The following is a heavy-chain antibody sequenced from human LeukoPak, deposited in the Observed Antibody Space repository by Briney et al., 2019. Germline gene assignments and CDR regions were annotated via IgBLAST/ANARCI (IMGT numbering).Heavy chain of an antibody. J-gene: IGHJ4*02. CDR1: GGSISSYY. D-gene: IGHD6-13*01. V-gene: IGHV4-4*07. Sequence: SETLSLTCTVSGGSISSYYWSWIRQPAGNGLEWIGRIYTSGSTNYNPSLKSRVTMSVDTSKNQFSLKLSSVTAADTAVYYCARDHQFEGMAAAGTDYWGQGTLVTVSS. CDR2: IYTSGST. CDR3: ARDHQFEGMAAAGTDY.